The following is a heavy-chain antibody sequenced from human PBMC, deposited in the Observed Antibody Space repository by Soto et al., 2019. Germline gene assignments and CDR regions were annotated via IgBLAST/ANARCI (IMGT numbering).Heavy chain of an antibody. CDR2: ICNEGSNN. J-gene: IGHJ6*02. CDR1: GFTFSSYG. V-gene: IGHV3-33*01. D-gene: IGHD3-10*01. Sequence: QVQLVESGGGVVQPGRSLRLSCAASGFTFSSYGMHWVRQAPGKGLEWVAVICNEGSNNYYADSVKGRFTISRDNSKKTLELQMHSLGAKDRAVYYCARGRTGPPDYDYYGRAVWGQETTFTVS. CDR3: ARGRTGPPDYDYYGRAV.